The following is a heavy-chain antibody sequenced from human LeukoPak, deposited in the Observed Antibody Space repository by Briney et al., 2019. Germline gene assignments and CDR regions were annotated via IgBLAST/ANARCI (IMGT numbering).Heavy chain of an antibody. CDR3: ARAAYDYGDYRNWFDP. J-gene: IGHJ5*02. D-gene: IGHD4-17*01. CDR2: IKQDGSEK. V-gene: IGHV3-7*01. Sequence: PGGSLRLSCAASGFTFSSYWMSWVRQAPGKELEWVANIKQDGSEKSHVDSVKGRFTVSRDNAKNSLYLQMNSLRAEDTAVFYCARAAYDYGDYRNWFDPWGQGTLVTVSS. CDR1: GFTFSSYW.